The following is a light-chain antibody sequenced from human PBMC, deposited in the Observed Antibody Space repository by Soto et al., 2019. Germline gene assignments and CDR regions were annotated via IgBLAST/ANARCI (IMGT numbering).Light chain of an antibody. V-gene: IGKV1-5*01. CDR1: QRISSW. CDR3: QQYKSQLYS. Sequence: DIQMTQSPSTLSASVGDRVTITCRASQRISSWLAWYQQKPGKAPKLLIYDASSLESGVPSRFSGSGSGTEFTLTISSLQPDDFATYYCQQYKSQLYSFGQGTKVDIK. CDR2: DAS. J-gene: IGKJ2*03.